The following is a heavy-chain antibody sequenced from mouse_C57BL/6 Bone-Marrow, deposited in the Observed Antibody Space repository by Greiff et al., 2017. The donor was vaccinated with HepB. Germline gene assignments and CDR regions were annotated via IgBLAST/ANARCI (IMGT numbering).Heavy chain of an antibody. CDR1: GYTFTSYW. D-gene: IGHD2-4*01. V-gene: IGHV1-55*01. CDR2: IYPGSGST. CDR3: ARSGDYDAYFDV. Sequence: QVHVKQPGAELVKPGASVKMSCKASGYTFTSYWITWVKQRPGQGLEWIGDIYPGSGSTNYNEKFKSKATLTVDTSSSTAYMQLSSLTSEDSAVYYCARSGDYDAYFDVWGTGTTVTVSS. J-gene: IGHJ1*03.